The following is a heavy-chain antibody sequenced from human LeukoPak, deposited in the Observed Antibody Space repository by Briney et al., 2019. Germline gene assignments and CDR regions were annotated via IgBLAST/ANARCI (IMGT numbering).Heavy chain of an antibody. CDR2: ISGSGGST. Sequence: RGCLRLSCAASGFTFSSYAMSWVRQAPGKGLEWVSAISGSGGSTYYADSVKGRFTISRDNSKNTLYLQMNSLRAEDTAVYYCAKDEVYSYGSNSEENYYGMDVWGQGTTVTVSS. CDR1: GFTFSSYA. V-gene: IGHV3-23*01. CDR3: AKDEVYSYGSNSEENYYGMDV. D-gene: IGHD5-18*01. J-gene: IGHJ6*02.